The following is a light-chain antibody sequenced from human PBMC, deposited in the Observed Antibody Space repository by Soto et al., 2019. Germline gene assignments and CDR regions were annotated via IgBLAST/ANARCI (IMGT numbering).Light chain of an antibody. Sequence: SYELTQPPSVSVAPGQTARITCGGNNIGSKSVHWYQQKPGQAPVLVVHDDHDRPSGIPERFSGSNSGNTATLTINRVEAGDEADYHCQVWDSSSDHRLFGGGTKLTVL. CDR3: QVWDSSSDHRL. CDR1: NIGSKS. CDR2: DDH. J-gene: IGLJ2*01. V-gene: IGLV3-21*02.